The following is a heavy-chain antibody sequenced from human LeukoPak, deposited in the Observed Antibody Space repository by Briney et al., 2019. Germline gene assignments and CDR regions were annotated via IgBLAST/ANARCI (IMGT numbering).Heavy chain of an antibody. CDR3: ACGSGGSPGAFDI. CDR1: GYTFTGYY. D-gene: IGHD2-15*01. CDR2: IIPIFGTA. Sequence: SVKVSCKASGYTFTGYYMHWVRQAPGQGLEWMGGIIPIFGTANYAQKFQGRVTITADESTSTAYMELSSLRSEDTAVYYCACGSGGSPGAFDIWGQGTMVTVSS. J-gene: IGHJ3*02. V-gene: IGHV1-69*13.